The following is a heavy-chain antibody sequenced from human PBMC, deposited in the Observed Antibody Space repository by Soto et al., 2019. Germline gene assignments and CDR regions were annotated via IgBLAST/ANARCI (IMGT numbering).Heavy chain of an antibody. CDR2: INPNSGGT. D-gene: IGHD3-22*01. CDR1: GYTFTGYY. Sequence: GASVKVSCKASGYTFTGYYMHWVRQAPGQGLEWMGWINPNSGGTNYAQKFQGWVTMTRGTSISTAYMELSRLRSDDTAVYYCAREGKGMEDSSGYDDAFDILGQGTMVPVSS. J-gene: IGHJ3*02. CDR3: AREGKGMEDSSGYDDAFDI. V-gene: IGHV1-2*04.